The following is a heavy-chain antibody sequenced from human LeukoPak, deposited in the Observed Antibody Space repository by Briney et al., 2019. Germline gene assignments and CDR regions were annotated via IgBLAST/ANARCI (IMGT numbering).Heavy chain of an antibody. CDR2: IRQDGSEK. Sequence: GWSLRLSCAASGFTLSRYLMSWLRQAAGRGLDWVANIRQDGSEKYYVDSVKGRFTISRDNSKNSLYLQMNSLRAEDTAVYYCASASGTLRRGFDCWGQGTLVTVSS. CDR3: ASASGTLRRGFDC. V-gene: IGHV3-7*01. D-gene: IGHD2-15*01. J-gene: IGHJ4*02. CDR1: GFTLSRYL.